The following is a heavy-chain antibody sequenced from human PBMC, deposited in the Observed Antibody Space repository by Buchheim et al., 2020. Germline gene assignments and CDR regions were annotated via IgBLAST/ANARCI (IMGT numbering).Heavy chain of an antibody. CDR2: INHSGST. J-gene: IGHJ4*02. D-gene: IGHD6-13*01. V-gene: IGHV4-34*01. CDR3: ARGLRWQQLRY. Sequence: QVQLQQWGAGLLKPSETLSLTCAVYGESFSGYYWSWIRQPPGKGLEWIGEINHSGSTNYNPSLKSRVTISVDTSKNQFSLKLSSVTAADTAVYYCARGLRWQQLRYWGQGTL. CDR1: GESFSGYY.